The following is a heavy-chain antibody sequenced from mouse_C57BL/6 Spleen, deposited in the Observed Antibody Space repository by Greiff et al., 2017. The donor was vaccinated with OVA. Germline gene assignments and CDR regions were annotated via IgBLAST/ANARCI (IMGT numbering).Heavy chain of an antibody. J-gene: IGHJ2*01. D-gene: IGHD2-3*01. CDR3: ARGDDGYYPFDY. Sequence: EVQLVESEGGLVQPGSSMKLSCTASGFTFSDYYMAWVRQVPEKGLEWVANINYDGSSTYYLDSLKSRFIISRDNAKNILYLQMSSLKSEDTATYYCARGDDGYYPFDYWGQGTTLTVSS. CDR2: INYDGSST. CDR1: GFTFSDYY. V-gene: IGHV5-16*01.